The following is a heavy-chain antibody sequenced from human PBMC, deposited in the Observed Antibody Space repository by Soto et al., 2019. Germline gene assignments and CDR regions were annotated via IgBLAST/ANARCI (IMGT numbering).Heavy chain of an antibody. CDR3: ARVNYDFWSGYYPRNDY. J-gene: IGHJ4*02. CDR1: GGSFSGYY. V-gene: IGHV4-34*01. D-gene: IGHD3-3*01. CDR2: INHSGST. Sequence: QVQLQQWGAGLLKPSETLSLTCAVYGGSFSGYYWSWIRQPPGKGLEWIGEINHSGSTNYNPSLKSRVTISVDTSKNQFSLKLSSVTAADTAVYYCARVNYDFWSGYYPRNDYWGQGTLVTVSS.